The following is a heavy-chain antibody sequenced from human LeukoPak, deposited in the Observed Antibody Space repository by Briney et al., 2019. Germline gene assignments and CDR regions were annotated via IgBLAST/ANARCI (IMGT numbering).Heavy chain of an antibody. CDR1: GGSISSYY. CDR3: ARGVIDDFWSGYYPPYYFDY. V-gene: IGHV4-4*07. CDR2: IYTSGST. J-gene: IGHJ4*02. Sequence: SETLSLTCTVSGGSISSYYWSWIRQPAGKGLEWIGRIYTSGSTNYNPSLKSRVTMSVDTSKNQFSLKLSSVTAADTAVYYCARGVIDDFWSGYYPPYYFDYWGQGTLVTVSS. D-gene: IGHD3-3*01.